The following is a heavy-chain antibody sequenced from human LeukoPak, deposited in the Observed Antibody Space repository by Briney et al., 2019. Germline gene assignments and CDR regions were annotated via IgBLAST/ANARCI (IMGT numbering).Heavy chain of an antibody. Sequence: SQTLSLTCAISGDSVSSNSAAWNWIRQSPSRGLEWLGRTYYRSKWYNDYAVSVKSRITINPDTSKNQFSLQLNSVTPEDTAVYYCARDEVVPAAIDTYYYYGMDVWGQGTTVTVPS. D-gene: IGHD2-2*02. CDR3: ARDEVVPAAIDTYYYYGMDV. J-gene: IGHJ6*02. V-gene: IGHV6-1*01. CDR1: GDSVSSNSAA. CDR2: TYYRSKWYN.